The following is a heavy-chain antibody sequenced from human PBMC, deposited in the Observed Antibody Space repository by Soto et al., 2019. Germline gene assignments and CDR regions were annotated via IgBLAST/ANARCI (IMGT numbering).Heavy chain of an antibody. Sequence: QVQLVQSGAEVKKPGASVKVSCKASGYIFTNYYIHWVRQAPGQGLEWMAIINPLPTSGSTNYAKKFQGSLTVTRDTATSTVYLELSSLRSDDTAVYYCARDLGAAAYGGQGTLVTVSS. J-gene: IGHJ4*02. D-gene: IGHD6-13*01. CDR1: GYIFTNYY. CDR3: ARDLGAAAY. CDR2: INPLPTSGST. V-gene: IGHV1-46*01.